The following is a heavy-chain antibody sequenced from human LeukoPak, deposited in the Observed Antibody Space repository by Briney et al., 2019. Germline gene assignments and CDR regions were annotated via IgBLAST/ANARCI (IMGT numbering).Heavy chain of an antibody. D-gene: IGHD6-19*01. Sequence: GASVKVSCKASGYTFTSYGISWVRQAPGQGLEWMGWISAYNGNTNYAQKLQGRVTMTTDTSTSTAYMELRSLRSDDTAVYYCARDLLAVAGYYYYYYMDVWGKGTTVTVSS. V-gene: IGHV1-18*01. J-gene: IGHJ6*03. CDR2: ISAYNGNT. CDR3: ARDLLAVAGYYYYYYMDV. CDR1: GYTFTSYG.